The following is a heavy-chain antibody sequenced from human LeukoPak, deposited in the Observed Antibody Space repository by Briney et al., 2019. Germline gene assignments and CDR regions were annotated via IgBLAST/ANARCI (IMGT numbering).Heavy chain of an antibody. CDR3: ARGSFVLAAAGQNPTYYYYGMDV. CDR2: TSAYNGNT. V-gene: IGHV1-18*01. D-gene: IGHD6-13*01. J-gene: IGHJ6*02. CDR1: GYTFTSYG. Sequence: GASVKVSCKASGYTFTSYGISWVRQAPGQGLEWMGWTSAYNGNTNYAQKLQGRVTMTTDTSTNTAYMELSSLRSEDTAVYYCARGSFVLAAAGQNPTYYYYGMDVWGQGTTVTVSS.